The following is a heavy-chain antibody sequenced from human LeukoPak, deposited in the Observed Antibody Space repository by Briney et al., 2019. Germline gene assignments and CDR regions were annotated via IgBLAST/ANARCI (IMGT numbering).Heavy chain of an antibody. CDR1: GGSFSGYY. J-gene: IGHJ4*02. D-gene: IGHD1-26*01. CDR2: IYYSGST. CDR3: ARYSGTYYVY. V-gene: IGHV4-59*01. Sequence: PSETLSLTCAVYGGSFSGYYWSWIRQPPGKGLEWIGYIYYSGSTNYNPSLKSRVTISVDTSKNQFSLKLSSVTAADTAVYYCARYSGTYYVYWGQGTLVTVSS.